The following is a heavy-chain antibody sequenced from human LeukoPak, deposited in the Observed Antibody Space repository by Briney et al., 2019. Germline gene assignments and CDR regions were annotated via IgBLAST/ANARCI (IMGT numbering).Heavy chain of an antibody. CDR1: GFTFSSYA. V-gene: IGHV3-23*01. J-gene: IGHJ4*02. Sequence: GGSLRLSCAASGFTFSSYAMSWVRQAPGKGLEWVSAISGSGGSTYYADSVKGRFTISRDNSKNTLYLQMNSLRAENTAVYYCARGGVGGWFRYYFDYWGQGTLVTVSS. D-gene: IGHD6-19*01. CDR2: ISGSGGST. CDR3: ARGGVGGWFRYYFDY.